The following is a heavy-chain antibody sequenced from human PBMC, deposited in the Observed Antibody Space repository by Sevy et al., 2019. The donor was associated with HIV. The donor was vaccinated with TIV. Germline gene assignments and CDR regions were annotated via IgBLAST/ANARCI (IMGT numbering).Heavy chain of an antibody. D-gene: IGHD3-10*01. CDR2: IYPGDSDT. Sequence: GESLKISCKGSGYSFTSYWIGWVRQMPGKGLEWMGIIYPGDSDTRYSTSFQGQVTISADKSISTAYLQWSCLKDSDTAMYYCARKRNYYYGSGSYYSFDYWGQGTLVTVSS. CDR3: ARKRNYYYGSGSYYSFDY. J-gene: IGHJ4*02. V-gene: IGHV5-51*01. CDR1: GYSFTSYW.